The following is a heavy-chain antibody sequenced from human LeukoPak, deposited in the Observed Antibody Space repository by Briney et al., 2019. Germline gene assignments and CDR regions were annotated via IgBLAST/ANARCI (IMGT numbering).Heavy chain of an antibody. CDR3: ARGRDDSSGYYDAFDI. J-gene: IGHJ3*02. V-gene: IGHV4-34*01. D-gene: IGHD3-22*01. Sequence: SETLSLTCGVYGGSFNGYYWSWIRQPPGKGLEWIGEINHSGRTNYNPSLKSRVTISVDTSKNQFSLKLSSVTAADTAVYYCARGRDDSSGYYDAFDIWGQGTKVTVSS. CDR1: GGSFNGYY. CDR2: INHSGRT.